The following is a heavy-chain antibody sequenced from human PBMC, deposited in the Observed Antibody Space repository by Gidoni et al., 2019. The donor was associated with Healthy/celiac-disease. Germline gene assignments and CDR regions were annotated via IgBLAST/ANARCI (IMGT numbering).Heavy chain of an antibody. D-gene: IGHD2-15*01. Sequence: EVQLLESGGGLVQPGGSLRLSCAASGFTFSSYAMGLVRQAPGKGLEWVSAISGSGGSTYYADSVKGRFTISRDNSKNTLYLQMNSLRAEDTAVYYCAKSGRGIVVVVAAKRTDWYFDLWGRGTLVTVSS. CDR1: GFTFSSYA. CDR2: ISGSGGST. J-gene: IGHJ2*01. CDR3: AKSGRGIVVVVAAKRTDWYFDL. V-gene: IGHV3-23*01.